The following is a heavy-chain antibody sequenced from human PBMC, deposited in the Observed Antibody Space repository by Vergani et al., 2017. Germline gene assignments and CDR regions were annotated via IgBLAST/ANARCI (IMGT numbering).Heavy chain of an antibody. CDR1: GYTFTGYY. J-gene: IGHJ4*02. CDR3: AREGILGIVYYFDY. CDR2: INPNSGGT. D-gene: IGHD7-27*01. V-gene: IGHV1-2*02. Sequence: QVQLVQSGAEVKKPGASVKVSCKASGYTFTGYYMHWVRQAPGQGLEWMGGINPNSGGTNYAQKFQGRVTMTSDTSISTAYMELGRLRSDDTAVYYCAREGILGIVYYFDYWGQGTLVTVSS.